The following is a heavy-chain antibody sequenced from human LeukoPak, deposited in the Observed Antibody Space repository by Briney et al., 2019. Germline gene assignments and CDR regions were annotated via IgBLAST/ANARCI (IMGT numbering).Heavy chain of an antibody. V-gene: IGHV1-2*02. CDR2: INPNSGGT. J-gene: IGHJ4*02. CDR1: GYTFTGYY. D-gene: IGHD3-22*01. CDR3: ARNYYDSSSILDY. Sequence: ASVKVSCKASGYTFTGYYMHWVRQAPGQGLEWMGWINPNSGGTNYAQKFQGRVTMTRDTSVSTAYMELSRLRSDDTAVYYCARNYYDSSSILDYWGQGTLVTVSS.